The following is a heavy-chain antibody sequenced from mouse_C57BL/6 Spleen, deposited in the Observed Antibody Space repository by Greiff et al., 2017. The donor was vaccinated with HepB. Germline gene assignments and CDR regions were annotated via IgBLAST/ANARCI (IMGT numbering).Heavy chain of an antibody. D-gene: IGHD2-3*01. Sequence: QVQLQQSGAELMKPGASVKLSCKATGYTFTGYWIEWVKQRPGHGLEWIGEILPGSGSTNYNEKFKGKATFTADTSSNTAYMQLSSLTTEDSAIYYCARRPLGDGYSLYAMDYWGQGTSVTVSS. CDR3: ARRPLGDGYSLYAMDY. CDR1: GYTFTGYW. V-gene: IGHV1-9*01. CDR2: ILPGSGST. J-gene: IGHJ4*01.